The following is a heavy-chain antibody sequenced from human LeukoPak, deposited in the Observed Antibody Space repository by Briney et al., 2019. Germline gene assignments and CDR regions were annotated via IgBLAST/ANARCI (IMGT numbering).Heavy chain of an antibody. CDR2: ISYDGPNT. J-gene: IGHJ4*02. V-gene: IGHV3-30-3*01. D-gene: IGHD6-13*01. Sequence: PGRSLRLSCAASGFTFSSYAMHWVRQAPGKGLEGVAVISYDGPNTHYADYVKGRFTISRDNSKTTLYLQMNSLRAEDTAVYYCAKDAAGPEYWGQGTLVTVSS. CDR1: GFTFSSYA. CDR3: AKDAAGPEY.